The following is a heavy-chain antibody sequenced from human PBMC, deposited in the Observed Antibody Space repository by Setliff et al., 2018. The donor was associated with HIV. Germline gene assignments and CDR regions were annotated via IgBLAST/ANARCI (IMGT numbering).Heavy chain of an antibody. J-gene: IGHJ6*02. Sequence: ASVKVSCKASGYSFASYDITWVRQAPGQGLEWMGWISPYNGNTNYAQKFQGRVTITADESTSTAYMELSSLRSEDTAVYFCARSKDTGMVTLDYYYYGMDVWGQGTTVTVSS. CDR3: ARSKDTGMVTLDYYYYGMDV. V-gene: IGHV1-18*01. CDR1: GYSFASYD. CDR2: ISPYNGNT. D-gene: IGHD5-18*01.